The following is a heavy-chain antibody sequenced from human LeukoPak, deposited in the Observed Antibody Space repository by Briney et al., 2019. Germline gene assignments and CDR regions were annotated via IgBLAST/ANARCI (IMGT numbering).Heavy chain of an antibody. CDR2: IYYSGST. D-gene: IGHD2-2*01. CDR3: ARVGYRSSTSCYYGMDV. J-gene: IGHJ6*02. CDR1: GGSISSGGYY. Sequence: PSETLSLTCTVSGGSISSGGYYWSWIRQHPGKGLEWIGYIYYSGSTYYNPSLKSRVTISVDTSKNQFSLELSSVTAADTAVYYCARVGYRSSTSCYYGMDVWGQGTTVTVSS. V-gene: IGHV4-31*03.